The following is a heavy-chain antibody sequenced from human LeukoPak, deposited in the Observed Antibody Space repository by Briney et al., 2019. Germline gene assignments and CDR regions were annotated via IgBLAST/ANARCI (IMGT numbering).Heavy chain of an antibody. J-gene: IGHJ6*03. CDR1: GGSISSYY. CDR3: ARQRRVRGAKEVYYYYYYYMDV. D-gene: IGHD3-10*01. CDR2: IYYSGST. Sequence: PSETLSLTCTVSGGSISSYYWSWIRQPLGKGLEWIGYIYYSGSTNYNPSLKSRVTISVDTSKNQFSLKLSSVTAADTAVYYCARQRRVRGAKEVYYYYYYYMDVWGKGTTVIISS. V-gene: IGHV4-59*08.